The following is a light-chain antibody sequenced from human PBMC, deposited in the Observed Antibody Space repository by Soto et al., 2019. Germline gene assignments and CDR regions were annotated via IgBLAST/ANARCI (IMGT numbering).Light chain of an antibody. CDR2: WAS. J-gene: IGKJ2*01. V-gene: IGKV4-1*01. Sequence: DIVMTQSPDSLAVSLGERATINCKSSQSVLYSSNNKNYLAWYQQKPGQPPKLLIYWASTRESGVPDRFSGSGSGTDVSITSNSPQADDVGVYYCQQYYSTPPYTFGQGTKLEIK. CDR1: QSVLYSSNNKNY. CDR3: QQYYSTPPYT.